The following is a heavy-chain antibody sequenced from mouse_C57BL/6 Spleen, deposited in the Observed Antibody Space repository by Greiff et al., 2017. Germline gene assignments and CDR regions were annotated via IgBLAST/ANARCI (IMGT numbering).Heavy chain of an antibody. V-gene: IGHV1-39*01. J-gene: IGHJ3*01. CDR3: ARVVAWFAD. Sequence: VQLQQSGPELVKPGASVKISCTASGYSFTDYNMNWVKQSNGKRLEWIGVINPNGGTTSYNEKVKGKATLTVDQSTSTAYMQLNSLTSEDSAVYYCARVVAWFADQGTATLVTFAA. CDR2: INPNGGTT. CDR1: GYSFTDYN.